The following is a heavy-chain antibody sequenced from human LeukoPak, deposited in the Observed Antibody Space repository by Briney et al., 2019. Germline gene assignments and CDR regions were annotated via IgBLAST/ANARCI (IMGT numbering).Heavy chain of an antibody. D-gene: IGHD6-19*01. J-gene: IGHJ5*02. CDR2: MNPNSGNT. CDR1: GYTFTSYD. V-gene: IGHV1-8*01. Sequence: ASVKVSCKASGYTFTSYDINWVRQATGQGLEWMGWMNPNSGNTGYAQKFQGRVTMTRNTSISTAYMELSSLRSEVTAVYYCARYSSGWYTNWFDPWGQGTLVTVSS. CDR3: ARYSSGWYTNWFDP.